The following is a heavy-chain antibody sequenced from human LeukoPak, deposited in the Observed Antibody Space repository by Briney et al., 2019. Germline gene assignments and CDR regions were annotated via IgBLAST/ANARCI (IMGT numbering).Heavy chain of an antibody. CDR1: GGSISSYY. Sequence: SETLSLTCTVSGGSISSYYWSWIRQPAGKGLEWIGRIYTSGSTNYNPSLKSRVTMSVDTSKNQFSLKLSSVTAANTAVYYCARANMLVGYYYMDVWGKGTTVTVSS. V-gene: IGHV4-4*07. CDR3: ARANMLVGYYYMDV. CDR2: IYTSGST. J-gene: IGHJ6*03. D-gene: IGHD3-22*01.